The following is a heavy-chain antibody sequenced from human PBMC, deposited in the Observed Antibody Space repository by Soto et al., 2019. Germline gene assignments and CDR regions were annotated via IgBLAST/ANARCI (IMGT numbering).Heavy chain of an antibody. CDR3: VKAMLSAVAPILAY. Sequence: WVRQAPGKGLEYVSAISSNGGSTYYADSVKGRFTISRDNSKNTLYLQMSSLRAEDTAVYYCVKAMLSAVAPILAYWGQGTLVTVSS. CDR2: ISSNGGST. V-gene: IGHV3-64D*06. D-gene: IGHD6-19*01. J-gene: IGHJ4*02.